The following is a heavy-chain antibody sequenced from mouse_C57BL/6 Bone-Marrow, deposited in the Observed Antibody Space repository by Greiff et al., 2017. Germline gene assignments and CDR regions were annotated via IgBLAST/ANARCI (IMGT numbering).Heavy chain of an antibody. J-gene: IGHJ3*01. CDR1: GYTFTSYW. Sequence: QVQLQQPGAELVKPGASVKMSCKASGYTFTSYWITWVKQRPGQGLEWIGDIYPGSGSTNYNEKFKSKATLTVDTSSSTAYMQLSSRTSEDSAVYYCARSGDYGCDGAYWGQGTLVTVSA. D-gene: IGHD2-2*01. CDR3: ARSGDYGCDGAY. CDR2: IYPGSGST. V-gene: IGHV1-55*01.